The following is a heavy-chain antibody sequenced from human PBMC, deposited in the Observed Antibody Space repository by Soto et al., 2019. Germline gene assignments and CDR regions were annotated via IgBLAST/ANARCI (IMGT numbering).Heavy chain of an antibody. Sequence: PGGSLRLSCAASGFTFSSYAMSWVRQAPGKGLEWVSAISGSGGSTYYADSVKGRFTISRDNSKNTLYLQMNSLRAEDTAVYYCAKYSTRNSVSWLFEYWGQGTLVTVSS. CDR2: ISGSGGST. J-gene: IGHJ4*02. V-gene: IGHV3-23*01. CDR3: AKYSTRNSVSWLFEY. CDR1: GFTFSSYA. D-gene: IGHD4-4*01.